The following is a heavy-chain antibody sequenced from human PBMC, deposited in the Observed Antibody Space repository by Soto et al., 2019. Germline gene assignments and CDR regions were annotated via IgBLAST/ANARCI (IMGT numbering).Heavy chain of an antibody. CDR2: ISGSGGST. D-gene: IGHD3-22*01. CDR3: AKAHTFRFYYFTGGDY. CDR1: GFNFRLYP. V-gene: IGHV3-23*01. J-gene: IGHJ4*02. Sequence: EVQLLESGGGLVQPGGSLRLSCGASGFNFRLYPMALVRQAPGKGLEWVSSISGSGGSTFYADSVKGRFTISRDNSKNTLYLQMDTLRAGDSAVYYCAKAHTFRFYYFTGGDYWGQGTLVTVSS.